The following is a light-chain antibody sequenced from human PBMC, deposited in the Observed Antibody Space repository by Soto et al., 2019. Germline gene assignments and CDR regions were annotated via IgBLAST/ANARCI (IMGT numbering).Light chain of an antibody. CDR3: QQSYSTHPWT. V-gene: IGKV1-39*01. CDR2: AAS. CDR1: PSIVTY. Sequence: DTRLTECPSSLSASVGDRVTITCRASPSIVTYLTCYHHQPGKAPKLLIYAASNLQSGVPSRFSGCGSGTAFTLTISSLQPEDFATYFCQQSYSTHPWTFGQGTTADIK. J-gene: IGKJ1*01.